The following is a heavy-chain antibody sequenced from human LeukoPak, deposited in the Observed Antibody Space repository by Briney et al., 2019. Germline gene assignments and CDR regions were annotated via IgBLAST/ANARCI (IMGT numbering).Heavy chain of an antibody. CDR2: MNPNSGNT. J-gene: IGHJ6*03. CDR1: GYTFTSYD. D-gene: IGHD3-10*01. Sequence: GASVKVSCKASGYTFTSYDINWVRQATGQGLEWMGWMNPNSGNTGYAQKFQGRVTMTRNTSISTACMELSSLRSEDTAVYYCARRAGWFGELYHYYYMDVWGKGTTVTVSS. V-gene: IGHV1-8*01. CDR3: ARRAGWFGELYHYYYMDV.